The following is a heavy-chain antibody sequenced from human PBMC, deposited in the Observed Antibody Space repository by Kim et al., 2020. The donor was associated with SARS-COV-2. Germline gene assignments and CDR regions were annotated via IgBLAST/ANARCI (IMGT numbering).Heavy chain of an antibody. J-gene: IGHJ3*02. CDR3: ARDLATSNDALDI. Sequence: SETLSLTCSVSGVSITSGNYYWTWIRQRPGQGLEWLGYIYRVGTAYYNPSLESRISISMDTSKNHFSLKMSSVTAADTAVYFCARDLATSNDALDIWGQG. D-gene: IGHD1-26*01. CDR1: GVSITSGNYY. V-gene: IGHV4-31*03. CDR2: IYRVGTA.